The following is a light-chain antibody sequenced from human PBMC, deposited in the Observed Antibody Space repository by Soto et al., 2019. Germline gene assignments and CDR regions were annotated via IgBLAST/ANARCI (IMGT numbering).Light chain of an antibody. J-gene: IGLJ1*01. CDR3: ALFMGNGISV. CDR1: SGSVSTANN. CDR2: STS. Sequence: QTVVTQQASISVSRGGTVTLTCGLISGSVSTANNPNWYQQTPGQAPRTLIYSTSTRSSGVPDRFSGSILGNKAALTITGAQADDESDYYCALFMGNGISVFGTGTTVTVL. V-gene: IGLV8-61*01.